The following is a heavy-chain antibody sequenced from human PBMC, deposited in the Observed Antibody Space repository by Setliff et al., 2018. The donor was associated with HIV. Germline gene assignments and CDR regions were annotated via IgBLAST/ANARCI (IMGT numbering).Heavy chain of an antibody. CDR1: GGSIRSGSYY. D-gene: IGHD1-26*01. V-gene: IGHV4-61*09. J-gene: IGHJ2*01. CDR2: IYSTGGT. CDR3: ARAAYSGTYVWEPATDL. Sequence: SETLSLTCSASGGSIRSGSYYWSWIRQPAGKGLEWIGHIYSTGGTRYNPSLESRLTILVDTSRNQFSLNLSSVTAADTAVYYCARAAYSGTYVWEPATDLWGRGTLVTVSS.